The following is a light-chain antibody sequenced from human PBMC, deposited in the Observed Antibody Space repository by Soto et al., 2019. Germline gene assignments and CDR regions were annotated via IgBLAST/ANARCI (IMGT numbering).Light chain of an antibody. Sequence: EIVMTQSPATVPVSPGERVTLSCRASQSVSIDLAWYQQKPGQAPSLLIYAASTRAAGVPARFSGSGSGTEFTLTISSLQSEDFAVYFCQQYADWPKTFGQGTKVDIK. CDR3: QQYADWPKT. V-gene: IGKV3-15*01. CDR2: AAS. J-gene: IGKJ1*01. CDR1: QSVSID.